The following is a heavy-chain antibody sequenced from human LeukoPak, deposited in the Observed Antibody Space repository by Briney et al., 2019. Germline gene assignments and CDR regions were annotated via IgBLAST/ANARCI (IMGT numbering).Heavy chain of an antibody. CDR2: IVPRFGTT. D-gene: IGHD6-13*01. CDR3: AGRTIAAAAFDY. CDR1: GGTFSSYT. J-gene: IGHJ4*02. Sequence: SVKVSCKASGGTFSSYTISWLRQAPGQGLEWMGGIVPRFGTTNYAPKFQGRVTITADTSSSTAYMELSRLRFDDTATYYCAGRTIAAAAFDYWGQGTVVTVSS. V-gene: IGHV1-69*06.